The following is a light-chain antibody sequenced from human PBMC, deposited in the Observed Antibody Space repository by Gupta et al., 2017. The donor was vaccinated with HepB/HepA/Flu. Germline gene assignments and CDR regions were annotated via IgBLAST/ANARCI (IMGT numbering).Light chain of an antibody. J-gene: IGKJ2*01. CDR1: HSISAY. CDR3: QQSYIVPYT. V-gene: IGKV1-39*01. Sequence: DIQMTQSPSSLSASVGDRVTITCRASHSISAYLNWYQQKPGRAPRLLIYGASNLQTGAPSRFSGSGSGTDFTLTISRLQPEDVATFYCQQSYIVPYTFGQGTKVEI. CDR2: GAS.